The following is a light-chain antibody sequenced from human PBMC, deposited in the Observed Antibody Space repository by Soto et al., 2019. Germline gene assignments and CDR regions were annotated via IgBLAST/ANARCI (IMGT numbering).Light chain of an antibody. J-gene: IGLJ2*01. CDR3: SSYTSSSTLPVV. V-gene: IGLV2-14*01. CDR2: GVS. CDR1: SSDVGGYNY. Sequence: QSALTQPASVSGSPGQSITISCTGTSSDVGGYNYVSWYQQHPGKAPKLMIYGVSNRPSGVSNRFSGSKSGNTASLTISGLQAEDEADYYCSSYTSSSTLPVVFGGGTKLTVL.